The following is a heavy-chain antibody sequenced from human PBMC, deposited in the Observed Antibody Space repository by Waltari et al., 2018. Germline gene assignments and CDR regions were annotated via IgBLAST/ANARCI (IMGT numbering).Heavy chain of an antibody. CDR1: GFTFSNSW. J-gene: IGHJ6*04. Sequence: EVQLVESGGGLVQPGGSLRLSCAASGFTFSNSWLHWVRQAPGKGLVWVSHINSDGSSTDYADSVKGRFTISRDNAKNTVYLQMNSLRAEDTAVYYCARDRSYAMDVWGKGTTVTVSS. CDR2: INSDGSST. CDR3: ARDRSYAMDV. V-gene: IGHV3-74*01.